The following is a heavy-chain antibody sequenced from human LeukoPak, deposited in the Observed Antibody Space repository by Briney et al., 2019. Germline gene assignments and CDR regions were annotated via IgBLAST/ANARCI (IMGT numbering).Heavy chain of an antibody. D-gene: IGHD3-10*01. Sequence: PGGSLRLSCTASAFSFSSYGMSWVRQAPGKGLDWVSAISGSAGSTYYADSVKGRFTISRDNSHNTLYLQMNSLRVEDTAVYYCARVRGGNFDYWGQGTLVTVSS. CDR1: AFSFSSYG. CDR2: ISGSAGST. V-gene: IGHV3-23*01. J-gene: IGHJ4*02. CDR3: ARVRGGNFDY.